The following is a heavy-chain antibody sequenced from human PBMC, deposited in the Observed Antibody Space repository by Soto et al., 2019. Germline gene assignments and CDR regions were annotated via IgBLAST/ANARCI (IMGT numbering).Heavy chain of an antibody. CDR1: GYIFTTYS. J-gene: IGHJ4*02. CDR3: ARVRSSGREFDY. D-gene: IGHD6-25*01. Sequence: QVQLVQSGAEMKRPGASVILSCKASGYIFTTYSIHWVRQTAGQGLEWMAKVDPRDGSTGYAQKFRGRGCMAWDASTGTVSMEVSSLTSDDTATYYCARVRSSGREFDYWGQGTQVTDSS. V-gene: IGHV1-46*01. CDR2: VDPRDGST.